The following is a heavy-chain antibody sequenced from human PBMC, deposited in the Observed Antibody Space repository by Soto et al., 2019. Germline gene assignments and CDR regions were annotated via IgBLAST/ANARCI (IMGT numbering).Heavy chain of an antibody. V-gene: IGHV1-18*01. CDR3: ARETSIAAPKGYYYYGMDV. J-gene: IGHJ6*02. CDR1: GYTITSYG. Sequence: ASVKVSCKASGYTITSYGISWVRQAPGQGLEWMGWISAYNGNTNYAQKLQGRVTMTTDTSTSTAYMELRSLRSDDTAVYYCARETSIAAPKGYYYYGMDVWGQGTTVTVSS. D-gene: IGHD6-6*01. CDR2: ISAYNGNT.